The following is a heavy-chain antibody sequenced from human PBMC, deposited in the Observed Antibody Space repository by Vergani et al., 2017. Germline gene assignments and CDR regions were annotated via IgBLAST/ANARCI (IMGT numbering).Heavy chain of an antibody. CDR1: EYSFGNYW. Sequence: EVALVQSGPEMRKPGESLKISCKGSEYSFGNYWIGWVRQMPGKGLEWMGIIYPADSDTRYSPSFQGQVTISADKSISTAFLQWDSRKASDTALYYCARHTTYTDSWGQGTLVTVSS. J-gene: IGHJ4*02. CDR2: IYPADSDT. V-gene: IGHV5-51*01. D-gene: IGHD1-1*01. CDR3: ARHTTYTDS.